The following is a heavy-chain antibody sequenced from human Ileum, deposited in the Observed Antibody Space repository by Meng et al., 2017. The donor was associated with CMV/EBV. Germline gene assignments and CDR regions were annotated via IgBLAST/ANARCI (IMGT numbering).Heavy chain of an antibody. D-gene: IGHD3-10*01. CDR2: TSSDETYK. V-gene: IGHV3-30*04. Sequence: VSGFTFRNYAIHWVRQAPGKGLEWVAFTSSDETYKHYADSVKGRFTISRDNSKDTVFLQMTSLRTEDSAVYYCTRGAGSGSYIIDSWGQGALVTVSS. J-gene: IGHJ4*02. CDR3: TRGAGSGSYIIDS. CDR1: GFTFRNYA.